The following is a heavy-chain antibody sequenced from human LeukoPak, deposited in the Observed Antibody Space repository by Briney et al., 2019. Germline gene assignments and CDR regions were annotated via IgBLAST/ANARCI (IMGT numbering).Heavy chain of an antibody. Sequence: EGSLRLSCAASGLTVSNNYMGWVRQAPGKGLEWVSLIYSDTSSYADSVKGRFTISRDNSKNTVCLHMNSLRAEDVAVYYCARLAAGGPSDYWGQGALVTVSS. CDR2: IYSDTS. CDR1: GLTVSNNY. CDR3: ARLAAGGPSDY. V-gene: IGHV3-66*04. J-gene: IGHJ4*02. D-gene: IGHD6-13*01.